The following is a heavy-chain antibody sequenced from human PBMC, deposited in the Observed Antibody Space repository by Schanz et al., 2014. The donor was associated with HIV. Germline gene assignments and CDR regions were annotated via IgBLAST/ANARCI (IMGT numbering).Heavy chain of an antibody. CDR2: INPNSGGT. J-gene: IGHJ6*02. D-gene: IGHD2-15*01. V-gene: IGHV1-2*02. Sequence: QVQLVQSGAEVKKPGASVKVSCKASGYTFTGYYMHWVRQAPGQGLEWMGWINPNSGGTNYAQKFQGRVTMTTDTSTNTAYMELRRLRSDDTAVYYCARWGRGCSGGSCYWGYYGMDVWGQGTTVTVSS. CDR3: ARWGRGCSGGSCYWGYYGMDV. CDR1: GYTFTGYY.